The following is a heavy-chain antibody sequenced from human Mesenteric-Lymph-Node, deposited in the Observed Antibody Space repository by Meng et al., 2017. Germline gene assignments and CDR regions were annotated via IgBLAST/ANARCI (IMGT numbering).Heavy chain of an antibody. CDR1: GFTFSDYY. J-gene: IGHJ3*02. D-gene: IGHD4-17*01. CDR2: ISSSGSTI. CDR3: ARESNTVTRGELDAFDI. V-gene: IGHV3-11*04. Sequence: GESLKISCAASGFTFSDYYMSWIRQAPGKGLEWGSYISSSGSTIYYADSVKGRFTISRDNAKNSLYLQMNSLRAEDTAVYYCARESNTVTRGELDAFDIWGQGTMVTVSS.